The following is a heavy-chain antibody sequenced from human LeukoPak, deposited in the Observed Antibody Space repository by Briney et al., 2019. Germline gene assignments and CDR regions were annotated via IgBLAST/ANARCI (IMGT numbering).Heavy chain of an antibody. D-gene: IGHD6-13*01. CDR3: ARVAPGYSSIWYDY. CDR1: GYTFTGYY. J-gene: IGHJ4*02. V-gene: IGHV1-2*02. Sequence: ASVKVSCKASGYTFTGYYIHWVRQAPGQGLEWMGFINPDSGGTNFAQKFQGRVTMTTDTSTSTAYMDLRSLNSDDTAVYFCARVAPGYSSIWYDYWGQGTLVTVSS. CDR2: INPDSGGT.